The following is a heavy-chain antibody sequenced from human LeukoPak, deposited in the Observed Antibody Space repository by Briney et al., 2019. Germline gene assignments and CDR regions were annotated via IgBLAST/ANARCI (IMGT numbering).Heavy chain of an antibody. J-gene: IGHJ4*02. CDR1: GYTFTSYD. D-gene: IGHD3-3*01. CDR3: ARGTIFVPDY. Sequence: ASVKVSCKASGYTFTSYDINWVRQATGQGLERMGGIIPIFGTANYAQKFQGRVTITTDESTSTAYMELSSLRSEDTAVYYCARGTIFVPDYWGQGTLVTVSS. V-gene: IGHV1-69*05. CDR2: IIPIFGTA.